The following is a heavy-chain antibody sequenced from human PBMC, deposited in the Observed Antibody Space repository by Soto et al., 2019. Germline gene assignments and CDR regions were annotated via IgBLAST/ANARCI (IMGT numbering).Heavy chain of an antibody. CDR3: ARDRRWLSRGPNNWFDP. CDR2: IYYDGTT. D-gene: IGHD2-21*01. CDR1: GGSISSGDYY. V-gene: IGHV4-30-4*08. Sequence: QVQLQESGPGLVKPSETLSLTCTVSGGSISSGDYYWTWIRQPPGKGLEWLGYIYYDGTTYYNPSLKSRLTMSIHTSKNQFSLKLNSLTAADTAVYYCARDRRWLSRGPNNWFDPWGQGTLVTVSS. J-gene: IGHJ5*02.